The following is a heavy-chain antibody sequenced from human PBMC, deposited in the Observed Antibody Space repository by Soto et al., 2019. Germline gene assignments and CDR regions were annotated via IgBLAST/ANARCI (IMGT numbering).Heavy chain of an antibody. CDR1: GFPFSNAW. D-gene: IGHD3-9*01. V-gene: IGHV3-15*01. J-gene: IGHJ3*02. CDR3: TAHKNYDILTGYYPTHNAFDI. CDR2: IKSKTDGGTT. Sequence: GRSLRLSCAASGFPFSNAWMRWVRQAPGKGLAWIGRIKSKTDGGTTYYAAAVKGRFTISRDDSKNTLYLQMNSLKTEDTAVYYCTAHKNYDILTGYYPTHNAFDIWGQGKMVTGSS.